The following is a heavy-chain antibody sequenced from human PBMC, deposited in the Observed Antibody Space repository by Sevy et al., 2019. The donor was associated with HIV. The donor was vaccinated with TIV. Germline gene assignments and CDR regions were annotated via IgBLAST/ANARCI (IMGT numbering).Heavy chain of an antibody. V-gene: IGHV3-53*01. CDR2: FYSGGST. CDR1: GFTVSSNY. Sequence: GGSLRLSCAASGFTVSSNYMSWVRQAPGKGLEWVSVFYSGGSTYYADSVKGRFTISRDNSKNTLYLQMNSLRAEDTAVYYCARGLYDSSGYYPLDYWGQGTLVTVSS. D-gene: IGHD3-22*01. J-gene: IGHJ4*02. CDR3: ARGLYDSSGYYPLDY.